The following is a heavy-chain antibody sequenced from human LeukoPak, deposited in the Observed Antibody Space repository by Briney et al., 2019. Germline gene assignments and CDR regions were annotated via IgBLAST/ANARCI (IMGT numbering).Heavy chain of an antibody. CDR3: AREAEDSSGPSYYFDY. V-gene: IGHV1-69*13. CDR1: GGTFSSYA. D-gene: IGHD6-19*01. J-gene: IGHJ4*02. Sequence: SVKVSCKASGGTFSSYAISWVRQAPGQGLEWMGGIIPIFGTANYAQKFQGRVTITADESTSTAYMELSSLRSEDTAVYYCAREAEDSSGPSYYFDYWGQGTLVTVSS. CDR2: IIPIFGTA.